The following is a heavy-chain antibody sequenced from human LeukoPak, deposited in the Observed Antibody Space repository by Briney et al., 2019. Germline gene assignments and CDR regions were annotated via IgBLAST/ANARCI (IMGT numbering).Heavy chain of an antibody. CDR3: ARVVVPAAIPAYFDY. J-gene: IGHJ4*02. CDR1: GYTFTSYD. V-gene: IGHV1-69*13. Sequence: GASVKVSRKASGYTFTSYDINWVRQAPGQGLEWMGGIIPIFGTANYAQKFQGRVTITADESTSTAYMELSSLRSEDTAVYYCARVVVPAAIPAYFDYWGQGTLVTVSS. CDR2: IIPIFGTA. D-gene: IGHD2-2*02.